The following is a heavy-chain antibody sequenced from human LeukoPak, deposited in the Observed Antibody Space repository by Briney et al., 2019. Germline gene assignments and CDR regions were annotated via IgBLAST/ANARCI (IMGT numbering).Heavy chain of an antibody. V-gene: IGHV4-4*07. CDR1: GGSISSYY. Sequence: PSETLSLTCTVSGGSISSYYWSWIRQPAGKGLEWIGRMYTSGSTNYNPSLKSRVTMSVDTSKNQLSLRLSSVTAADTAVYYCARDRATVNFGYYYMDVWGKGTTVTVSS. D-gene: IGHD4-17*01. J-gene: IGHJ6*03. CDR3: ARDRATVNFGYYYMDV. CDR2: MYTSGST.